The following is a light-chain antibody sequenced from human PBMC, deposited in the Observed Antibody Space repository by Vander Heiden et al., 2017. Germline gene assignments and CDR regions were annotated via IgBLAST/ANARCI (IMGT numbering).Light chain of an antibody. CDR1: NIGTKN. Sequence: SYVLTQPPSASVAPGQTARIPCGGHNIGTKNVHWYRQKPGQAPVLVVSNDVHRPSGILARFSGANSGNTAGLSISTVEAGDEADYYCQVWDTSGGQWVFGGGTKLTVL. J-gene: IGLJ3*02. V-gene: IGLV3-21*02. CDR3: QVWDTSGGQWV. CDR2: NDV.